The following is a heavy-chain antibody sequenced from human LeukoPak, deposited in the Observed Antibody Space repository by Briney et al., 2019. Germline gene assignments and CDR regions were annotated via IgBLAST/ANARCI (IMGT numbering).Heavy chain of an antibody. CDR2: IWSAGTNE. J-gene: IGHJ4*02. D-gene: IGHD2-2*01. V-gene: IGHV3-33*01. CDR1: GFSLSGYG. CDR3: AACPHGPDYSHH. Sequence: PGRSLRLSCEASGFSLSGYGMHWVRQAPGKGLEWVALIWSAGTNEFYADAVKGRFTISRDNSKNTVFLRMSSLRAEDTAIYFCAACPHGPDYSHHWGQGTPVTISS.